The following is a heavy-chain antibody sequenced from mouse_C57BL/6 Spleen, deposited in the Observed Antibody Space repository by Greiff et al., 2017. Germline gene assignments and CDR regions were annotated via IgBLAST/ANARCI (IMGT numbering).Heavy chain of an antibody. CDR3: AKGGYYGAMDY. D-gene: IGHD2-3*01. CDR1: GYTFTTYP. Sequence: VQRVESGAELVKPGASVKMSCKASGYTFTTYPIEWMKQNHGKSLEWIGNFHPYNDDTKYNEKFKGKATLTVEKSSSTVYLELSRLTSDDSAVYYCAKGGYYGAMDYWGQGTSVTVSS. V-gene: IGHV1-47*01. J-gene: IGHJ4*01. CDR2: FHPYNDDT.